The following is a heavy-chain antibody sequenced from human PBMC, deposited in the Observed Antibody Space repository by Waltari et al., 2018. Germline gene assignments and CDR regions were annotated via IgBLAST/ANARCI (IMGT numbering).Heavy chain of an antibody. J-gene: IGHJ4*02. CDR3: TIDHWSPPDVGY. D-gene: IGHD3-3*01. CDR2: IRTEAEGGPT. Sequence: EEHLVESGGGLVEPGGSLRLSWEAYGFTFSNVWRSWVRQAPGKGLWWSGRIRTEAEGGPTQYAATVKDRFRISRRDSEHMLFVQMAYLKTDDTAVYYCTIDHWSPPDVGYWGQGTPVTVSS. CDR1: GFTFSNVW. V-gene: IGHV3-15*05.